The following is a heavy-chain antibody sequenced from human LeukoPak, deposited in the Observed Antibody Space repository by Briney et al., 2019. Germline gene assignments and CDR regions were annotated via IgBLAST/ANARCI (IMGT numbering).Heavy chain of an antibody. CDR1: GFTFSSYA. J-gene: IGHJ6*02. CDR3: ATEPYCSSTSCYKNYYGMDV. V-gene: IGHV3-23*01. D-gene: IGHD2-2*02. CDR2: ISGSGGST. Sequence: GGSLRLSCAASGFTFSSYAMSWVRQAPGKGLEWVSAISGSGGSTYYADSVKGRFTISRDNSKNTLYLQMNSLRAEDTAVYYCATEPYCSSTSCYKNYYGMDVWGQGTTVTVSS.